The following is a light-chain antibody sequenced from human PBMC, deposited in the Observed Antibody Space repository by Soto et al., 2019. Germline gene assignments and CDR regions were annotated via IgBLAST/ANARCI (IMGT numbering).Light chain of an antibody. J-gene: IGLJ3*02. Sequence: QSVLTQPRSVSGSPGQSVTISCTGTSSDVGDYNYVSWYQQHPGKAPKLLIYAVNMRPSGVPDRFSGSKSGNTASLTISGLPAEDEGGYPWLSFGGSYTWVFGGGTKLTVL. CDR3: LSFGGSYTWV. CDR2: AVN. V-gene: IGLV2-11*01. CDR1: SSDVGDYNY.